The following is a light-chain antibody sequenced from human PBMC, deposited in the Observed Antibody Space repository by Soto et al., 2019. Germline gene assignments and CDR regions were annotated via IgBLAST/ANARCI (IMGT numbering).Light chain of an antibody. CDR2: DAS. CDR3: QQYDNLRV. V-gene: IGKV1-33*01. CDR1: QSISSW. Sequence: DIQMTQSPSTLSASVGDRVTITCRASQSISSWLAWYQQKPGKAPKLLIYDASNMETGVPSRFTGSGSGTDFTFTISSLQPEDIATYYCQQYDNLRVFGGGTKVDIK. J-gene: IGKJ4*01.